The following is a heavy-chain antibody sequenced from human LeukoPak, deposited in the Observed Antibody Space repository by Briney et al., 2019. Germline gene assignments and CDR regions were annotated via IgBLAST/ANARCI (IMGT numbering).Heavy chain of an antibody. V-gene: IGHV6-1*01. D-gene: IGHD4-23*01. CDR2: TYYRSKWYN. CDR3: ARGDGPYGGNSDWFDP. J-gene: IGHJ5*02. Sequence: SQTLSLTCAISGDSVSSNSAAWNWIRQSPSRGLEWLGRTYYRSKWYNDYAVSVKSRITINPDTSKDQFSLQLNSVTPEDTAVYYCARGDGPYGGNSDWFDPWGQGTLVTVSS. CDR1: GDSVSSNSAA.